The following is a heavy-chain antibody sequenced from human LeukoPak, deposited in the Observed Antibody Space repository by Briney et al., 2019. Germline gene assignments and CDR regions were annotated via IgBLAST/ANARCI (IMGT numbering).Heavy chain of an antibody. CDR3: AGPSGSYDY. D-gene: IGHD1-26*01. CDR1: VGSISSYY. CDR2: IYYSGST. J-gene: IGHJ4*02. V-gene: IGHV4-59*01. Sequence: PSETLSLTCIVSVGSISSYYRSCIRPPPRKGLEWIGYIYYSGSTNYNPSLKSRVTISVDTSKNQFSLKLSSVTAADTAVYYCAGPSGSYDYWGQGTLVTVSS.